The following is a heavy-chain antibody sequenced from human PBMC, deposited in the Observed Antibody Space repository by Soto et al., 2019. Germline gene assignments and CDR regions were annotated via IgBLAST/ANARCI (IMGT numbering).Heavy chain of an antibody. Sequence: EVQLVESGGGLVQPGGSLRLSCEASGFTFTTCWMTWVRQAPGKGLEWVANINKDGSEKFYVDSVKGRFTISRDNAKNSLFLQMNSLRAEDTAVYYCASGYSGYDFHYFDYWGQGTLVTVSS. CDR3: ASGYSGYDFHYFDY. CDR2: INKDGSEK. CDR1: GFTFTTCW. J-gene: IGHJ4*02. D-gene: IGHD5-12*01. V-gene: IGHV3-7*01.